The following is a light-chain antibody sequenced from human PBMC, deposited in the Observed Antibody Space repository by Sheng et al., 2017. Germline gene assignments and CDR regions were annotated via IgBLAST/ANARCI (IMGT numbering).Light chain of an antibody. CDR2: AAS. Sequence: DIQVTQSPSSLSASIGDRVTITCRASQSINTYLNWYQQKPGKAPNLLIFAASTLQSGVPSRFSGSGSGTDXILTISSLQPEDFATYYCQQTSSFPPTFGQGTKVEIK. CDR3: QQTSSFPPT. J-gene: IGKJ1*01. V-gene: IGKV1-39*01. CDR1: QSINTY.